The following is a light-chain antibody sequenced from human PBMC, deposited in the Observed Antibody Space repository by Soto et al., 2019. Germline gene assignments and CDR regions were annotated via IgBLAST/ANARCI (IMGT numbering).Light chain of an antibody. V-gene: IGKV3-20*01. CDR3: QQYGSSPRT. CDR2: GVS. J-gene: IGKJ1*01. Sequence: EIVLTQSPGTLSLSPGERATLSCRASQSVSGTYLAWYRQKPGQSPSLLIYGVSSRATGIPDRFSGSGSGTDFTLTISRLEPEDFAVYSCQQYGSSPRTFGQGTKVEIK. CDR1: QSVSGTY.